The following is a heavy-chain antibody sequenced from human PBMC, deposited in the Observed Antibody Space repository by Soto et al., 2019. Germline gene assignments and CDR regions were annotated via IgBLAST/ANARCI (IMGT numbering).Heavy chain of an antibody. CDR2: IIPIFGTA. Sequence: QVQLVQSGAEVKKPGSSVKVSCTASGGTFSSYAISWVRQAPGQGLEWMGGIIPIFGTANYAQKFQGRVTITADESTSPDYMEVSRLRSEDTAVYSWARAGGFGGSYYNDWGQGTLVIVSS. V-gene: IGHV1-69*01. CDR3: ARAGGFGGSYYND. J-gene: IGHJ4*02. D-gene: IGHD1-26*01. CDR1: GGTFSSYA.